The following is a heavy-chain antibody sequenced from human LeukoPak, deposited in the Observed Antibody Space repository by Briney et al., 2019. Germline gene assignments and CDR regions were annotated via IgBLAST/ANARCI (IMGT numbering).Heavy chain of an antibody. V-gene: IGHV4-34*01. J-gene: IGHJ4*02. CDR3: ARIAVPGSDY. CDR2: INHSGST. D-gene: IGHD6-19*01. Sequence: PSETLSLTCTVSGDSVSNGNYYWSWIRQPPGKGLEWIGEINHSGSTNYNPSLKSRVTISVDTSKNQFSLKLSSVTAADTAVYYCARIAVPGSDYWGQGTLVTVSS. CDR1: GDSVSNGNYY.